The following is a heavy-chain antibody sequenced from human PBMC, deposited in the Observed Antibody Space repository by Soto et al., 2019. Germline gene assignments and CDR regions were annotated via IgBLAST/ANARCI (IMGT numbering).Heavy chain of an antibody. Sequence: EALKISSKASGYSFTTYWIGCVRQMPGKGLEWMAIIHPGNFDTKYSPSFQGQVAISADKSISTAYLHWNSLKASDTAMYYCARHNNWAFDYWGQGILVTVSS. CDR3: ARHNNWAFDY. CDR2: IHPGNFDT. CDR1: GYSFTTYW. V-gene: IGHV5-51*01. J-gene: IGHJ4*02. D-gene: IGHD1-1*01.